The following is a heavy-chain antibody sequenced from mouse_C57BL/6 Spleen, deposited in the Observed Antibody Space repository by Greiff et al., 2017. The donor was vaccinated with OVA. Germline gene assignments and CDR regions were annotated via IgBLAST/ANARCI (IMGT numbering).Heavy chain of an antibody. CDR1: GFTFSSYA. J-gene: IGHJ3*01. Sequence: EVQLVESGEGLVKPGGSLKLSCAASGFTFSSYAMSWVRQTPEKRLEWVAYISSGGDYIYYADTVKGRFTISRDNARNTLYLQMSSLKSEDTAMYYCTRGGEIYDGYRFAYWGQGTLVTVSA. CDR3: TRGGEIYDGYRFAY. V-gene: IGHV5-9-1*02. D-gene: IGHD2-3*01. CDR2: ISSGGDYI.